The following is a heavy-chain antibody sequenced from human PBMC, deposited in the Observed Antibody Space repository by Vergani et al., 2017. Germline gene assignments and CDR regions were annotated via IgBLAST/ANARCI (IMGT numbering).Heavy chain of an antibody. CDR1: GGSISSGDYY. CDR2: IYYSGST. J-gene: IGHJ4*02. CDR3: ARAAEYCSGGSCYSDHFDY. D-gene: IGHD2-15*01. V-gene: IGHV4-30-4*01. Sequence: QVQLQESGPGLVKPSQTLSLTCTVSGGSISSGDYYWSWIRQPPGKGLEWIGYIYYSGSTYYNPSPKSRVTISVDTSKNQFSLKLSSVTAADTAVYYCARAAEYCSGGSCYSDHFDYWGQGTLVTVSS.